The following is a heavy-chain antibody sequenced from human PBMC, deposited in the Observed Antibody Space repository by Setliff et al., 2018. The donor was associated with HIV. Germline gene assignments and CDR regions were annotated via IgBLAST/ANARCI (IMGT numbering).Heavy chain of an antibody. Sequence: SETLSLTCAVSGYSISSGYYWGWIRQPPGKGLEWIGSMYHSGSTYYNPSLKSRVTISVDTSKNQFSLKLSSVTAADTAVFYCASGGHRLHDYWGQGTLVTVSS. CDR2: MYHSGST. V-gene: IGHV4-38-2*01. J-gene: IGHJ4*02. CDR3: ASGGHRLHDY. CDR1: GYSISSGYY. D-gene: IGHD1-26*01.